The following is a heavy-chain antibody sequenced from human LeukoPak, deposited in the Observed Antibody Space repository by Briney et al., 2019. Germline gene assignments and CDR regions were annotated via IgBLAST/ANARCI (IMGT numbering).Heavy chain of an antibody. V-gene: IGHV1-8*01. Sequence: ASVKVSCKASGYTFTNFDINWVRQASGQGLEWVGWMTPNNGNAGFAQKLQGRVTLTRDTSISTAFMELSSLKSEDTAIYYCTRGDYWGQGTPVAVSS. J-gene: IGHJ4*02. CDR2: MTPNNGNA. CDR3: TRGDY. CDR1: GYTFTNFD.